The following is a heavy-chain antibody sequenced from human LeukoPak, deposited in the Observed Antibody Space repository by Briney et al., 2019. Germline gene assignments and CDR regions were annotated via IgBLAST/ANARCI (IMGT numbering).Heavy chain of an antibody. V-gene: IGHV4-59*08. D-gene: IGHD6-19*01. CDR2: IYYSGSS. CDR3: ARQLRLGNSIDY. CDR1: GGSISSYY. J-gene: IGHJ4*02. Sequence: SETLSLTCTVSGGSISSYYWSWIRQPPGEGLEWIGYIYYSGSSNYNPSLKSRVTISLDTSKNQFSLRLSSVTAADTAVYYCARQLRLGNSIDYWGQGTLVTVSS.